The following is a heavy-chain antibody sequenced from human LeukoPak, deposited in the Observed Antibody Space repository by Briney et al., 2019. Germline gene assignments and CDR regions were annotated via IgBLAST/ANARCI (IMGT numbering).Heavy chain of an antibody. V-gene: IGHV1-2*02. CDR3: ARSHSSSLRAPFAY. D-gene: IGHD2-2*01. CDR2: INPNSGGT. Sequence: ASVKVSCKASGYTFTGYYMHWVRQAPGQGLEWMGWINPNSGGTNYAQKFQGRVTMTRDTSISTAYMELSRLRSDDTAVYYCARSHSSSLRAPFAYWGQGTLVTVPS. CDR1: GYTFTGYY. J-gene: IGHJ4*02.